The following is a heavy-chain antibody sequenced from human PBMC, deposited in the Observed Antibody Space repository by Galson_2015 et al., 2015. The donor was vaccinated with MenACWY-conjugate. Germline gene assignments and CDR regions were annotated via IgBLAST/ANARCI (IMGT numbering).Heavy chain of an antibody. CDR3: ARTAGSVPP. J-gene: IGHJ5*02. Sequence: WVRQAPGKGLEWVSSISATSATIYYADSVKGRFTISRDNAKNSLYLQMNSLRAEDTAVYYCARTAGSVPPWGLGTLVTVSS. CDR2: ISATSATI. V-gene: IGHV3-21*01. D-gene: IGHD6-13*01.